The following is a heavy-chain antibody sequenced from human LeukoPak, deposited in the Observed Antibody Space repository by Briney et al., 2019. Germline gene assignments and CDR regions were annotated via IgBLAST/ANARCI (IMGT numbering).Heavy chain of an antibody. V-gene: IGHV4-61*02. J-gene: IGHJ2*01. CDR3: ASSVTTSDWYFDL. CDR1: GGSISSSSYY. Sequence: SETLSPTCTVSGGSISSSSYYWSWIRQPAGKGLEWIGRIYGSGSTNYNPSLKSRITISVDTSKNQFSLKLSSVTAADTAVYYCASSVTTSDWYFDLWGRGTLVTVSS. D-gene: IGHD4-17*01. CDR2: IYGSGST.